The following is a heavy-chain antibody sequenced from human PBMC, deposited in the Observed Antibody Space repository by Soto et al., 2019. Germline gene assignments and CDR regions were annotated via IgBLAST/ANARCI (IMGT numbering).Heavy chain of an antibody. J-gene: IGHJ4*02. CDR3: ARAGPTIFGVVMPLDY. V-gene: IGHV4-61*01. CDR1: GDSVSSDNYF. D-gene: IGHD3-3*01. CDR2: ISYTGDT. Sequence: SGTLSLTCTVSGDSVSSDNYFWTWIRQPPGKGLEWIAYISYTGDTNYNPSLKSRVTISVDTSKNQFSLKLSSVTAADTAVYYCARAGPTIFGVVMPLDYWGQGTLVTVSS.